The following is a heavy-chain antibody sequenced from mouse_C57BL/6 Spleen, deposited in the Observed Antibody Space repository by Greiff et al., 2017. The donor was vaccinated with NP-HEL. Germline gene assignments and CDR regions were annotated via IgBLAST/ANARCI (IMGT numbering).Heavy chain of an antibody. CDR3: ARGIFYYYGSSPAGFAY. D-gene: IGHD1-1*01. V-gene: IGHV1-53*01. CDR2: INPSNGGT. CDR1: GYTFTSYW. J-gene: IGHJ3*01. Sequence: QVQLQQPGTELVKPGASVKLSCKASGYTFTSYWMHWVKQRPGQGLEWIGNINPSNGGTNYNEKFKSKATLTVDKSSSTAYMQLSSLTSEDSAVYYCARGIFYYYGSSPAGFAYWGQGTLVTVSA.